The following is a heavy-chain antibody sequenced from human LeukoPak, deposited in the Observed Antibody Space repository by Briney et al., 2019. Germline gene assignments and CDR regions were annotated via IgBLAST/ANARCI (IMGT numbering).Heavy chain of an antibody. CDR3: ARDSALLWFGEPEADDY. CDR2: IKQDGSER. CDR1: RFTFSDYW. Sequence: PGGSLRLSCAASRFTFSDYWMTWVRQAPGKGLEWVAHIKQDGSERYYGDSVKGRFTISRDNAKNLVYLQMNSLGADDTAVYYCARDSALLWFGEPEADDYWGQGTLVTVSS. J-gene: IGHJ4*02. D-gene: IGHD3-10*01. V-gene: IGHV3-7*03.